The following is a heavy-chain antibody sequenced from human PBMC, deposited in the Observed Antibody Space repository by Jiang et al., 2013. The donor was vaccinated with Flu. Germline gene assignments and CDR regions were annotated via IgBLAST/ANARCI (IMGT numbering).Heavy chain of an antibody. J-gene: IGHJ4*02. CDR2: IDWDDDK. CDR1: GFSLSTSGMC. D-gene: IGHD6-6*01. CDR3: ARIKYSSSSGYYLDY. V-gene: IGHV2-70*11. Sequence: TLTCTFSGFSLSTSGMCVSWIRQSPGKALEWLARIDWDDDKHYTTSLKTRLTIFKDTSKNQVVLTMTNMDPVDTATYYCARIKYSSSSGYYLDYWGQGTLVTVSS.